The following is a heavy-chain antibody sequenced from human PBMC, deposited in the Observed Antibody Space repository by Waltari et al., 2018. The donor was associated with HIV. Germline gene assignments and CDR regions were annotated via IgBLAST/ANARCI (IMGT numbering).Heavy chain of an antibody. Sequence: QVQLVQSGAEVKKPGASVKVSCEASGYTFTAYHVDWVRQAPGRGLEWIGRINPKSGGTSYAQRFQGRVTMTRDTSISTAYMELSSLRSDDSAVYYCAREDPMAFWYFDLWGRGTLVSVSS. CDR3: AREDPMAFWYFDL. J-gene: IGHJ2*01. CDR1: GYTFTAYH. CDR2: INPKSGGT. D-gene: IGHD2-8*01. V-gene: IGHV1-2*06.